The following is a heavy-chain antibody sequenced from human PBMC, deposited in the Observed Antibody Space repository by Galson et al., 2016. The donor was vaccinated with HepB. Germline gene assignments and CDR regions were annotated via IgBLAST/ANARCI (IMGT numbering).Heavy chain of an antibody. D-gene: IGHD2-21*02. J-gene: IGHJ4*02. V-gene: IGHV3-30*14. Sequence: SLRLSCAASGFRFNTYAMYWVRQAPGKGLEWVAIISYDGNKKFYGDSVKGRFTISRDDSKYTLSLQMISLRPEETAVYFCARVRYASLVVPGNPIDYWGQGALVTVSS. CDR1: GFRFNTYA. CDR2: ISYDGNKK. CDR3: ARVRYASLVVPGNPIDY.